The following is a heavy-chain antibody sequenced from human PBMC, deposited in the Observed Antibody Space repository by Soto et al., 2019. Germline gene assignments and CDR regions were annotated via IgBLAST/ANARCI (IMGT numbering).Heavy chain of an antibody. J-gene: IGHJ5*02. CDR3: AXXXGYXXXGTCXREWFDP. CDR2: VSGDNGNT. D-gene: IGHD1-26*01. Sequence: QVQLVQSGAEVKKPGTSVKVSCTASGYTFSSHGISWVRQAPGQGLQWIGWVSGDNGNTNYAQSLQGRVTMTTDTSTNTDHMELRSLRSDXTAVYYXAXXXGYXXXGTCXREWFDPWGQGTLVIVSS. V-gene: IGHV1-18*01. CDR1: GYTFSSHG.